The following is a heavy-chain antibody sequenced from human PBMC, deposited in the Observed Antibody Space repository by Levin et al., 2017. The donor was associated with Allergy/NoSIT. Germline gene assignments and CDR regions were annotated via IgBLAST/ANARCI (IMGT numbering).Heavy chain of an antibody. Sequence: SETLSLTCTVSGGSISSYYWSWIRQPPGKGLEWIGYIYYSGSTNYNPSLKSRVTISVDTSKNQFSLKLSSVTAADTAVYYCARDRDHSGYDWKDAFDIWGQGTMVTVSS. CDR2: IYYSGST. J-gene: IGHJ3*02. CDR1: GGSISSYY. CDR3: ARDRDHSGYDWKDAFDI. V-gene: IGHV4-59*01. D-gene: IGHD5-12*01.